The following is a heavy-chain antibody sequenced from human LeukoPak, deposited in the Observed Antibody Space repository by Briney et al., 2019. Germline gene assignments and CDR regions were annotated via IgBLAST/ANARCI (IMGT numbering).Heavy chain of an antibody. D-gene: IGHD1-14*01. V-gene: IGHV3-72*01. CDR3: ARSPESGVNVFDI. J-gene: IGHJ3*02. Sequence: PGGSLRLSCIASGFTFSDHYIDWVRQAPGKGLEWVGRMRNKANSYTTENAASVKGRLTLSRDDSRRLVFLQLNSLKIEDTAVYYCARSPESGVNVFDIWGQGTMVTVPS. CDR1: GFTFSDHY. CDR2: MRNKANSYTT.